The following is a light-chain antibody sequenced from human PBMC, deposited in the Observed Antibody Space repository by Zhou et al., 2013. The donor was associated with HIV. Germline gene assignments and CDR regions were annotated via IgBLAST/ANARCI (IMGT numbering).Light chain of an antibody. CDR2: GAS. Sequence: EIVLTQSPGTLSLSPGERATLSCRASQSVSSSYLAWYQQKPGQAPRLLIYGASSRATGIPDRFSGSGSGTEFTLTISSLQSEDFALYYCQQYNNWPPSPFGGGTKVEIK. J-gene: IGKJ4*01. CDR1: QSVSSSY. V-gene: IGKV3-20*01. CDR3: QQYNNWPPSP.